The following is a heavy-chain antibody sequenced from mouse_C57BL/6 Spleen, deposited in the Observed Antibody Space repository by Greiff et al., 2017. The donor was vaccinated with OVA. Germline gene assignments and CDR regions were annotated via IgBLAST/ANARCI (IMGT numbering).Heavy chain of an antibody. J-gene: IGHJ2*01. Sequence: QVPLQQPGAELVMPGASLKLSCKASGYTFTSYWMHWVKQRPGQGLEWIGEIDPSDSYTNYNQKFKGKSTLTVDKSSSTAYMQLSSLTSEDSAVYYCARSEPLFDYWGQGTTLTVSS. CDR2: IDPSDSYT. CDR1: GYTFTSYW. V-gene: IGHV1-69*01. D-gene: IGHD6-1*01. CDR3: ARSEPLFDY.